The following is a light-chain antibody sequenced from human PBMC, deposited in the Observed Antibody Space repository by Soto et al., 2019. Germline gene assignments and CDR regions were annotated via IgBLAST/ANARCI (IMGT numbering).Light chain of an antibody. CDR2: GAS. Sequence: EIVVTQSPGTLSLSPGERATLSCRASQSASSSYLAWFQQKPGQAPSLLIYGASNRATGIPDRSSGSGSGTDVTLTISRLQPDDCAVYYCQRYGGSPPYPFGQGPKLEMK. J-gene: IGKJ2*01. CDR3: QRYGGSPPYP. CDR1: QSASSSY. V-gene: IGKV3-20*01.